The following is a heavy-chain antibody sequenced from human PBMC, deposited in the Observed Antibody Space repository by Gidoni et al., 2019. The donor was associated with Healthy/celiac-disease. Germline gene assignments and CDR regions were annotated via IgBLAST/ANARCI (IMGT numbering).Heavy chain of an antibody. Sequence: EVQLVESGGGLVQPGGSLRLSCAASGFTFSSYAMSWVRQAPGKGLEGVAAISGSGGSTDYADSVKGRFTISRDNSKNTLYLQMNSLRDEDTAVYYCAKDLDYYYYGMDVWGQGTTVTVSS. J-gene: IGHJ6*02. CDR1: GFTFSSYA. CDR3: AKDLDYYYYGMDV. CDR2: ISGSGGST. V-gene: IGHV3-23*04.